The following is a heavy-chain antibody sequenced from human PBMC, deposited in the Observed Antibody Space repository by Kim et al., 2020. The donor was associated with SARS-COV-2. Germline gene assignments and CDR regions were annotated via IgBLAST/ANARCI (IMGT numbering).Heavy chain of an antibody. CDR1: GYTFTGYY. CDR2: INPNSGGT. Sequence: ASVKVSCKASGYTFTGYYMHWVRQAPGQGLEWMGWINPNSGGTNYAQKFQGWVTMTRDTSISTAYMELSRLRSDDTAVYYCARGGLGYCSGGSCYHYYYYGMDVWGQGTTVTVSS. CDR3: ARGGLGYCSGGSCYHYYYYGMDV. D-gene: IGHD2-15*01. V-gene: IGHV1-2*04. J-gene: IGHJ6*02.